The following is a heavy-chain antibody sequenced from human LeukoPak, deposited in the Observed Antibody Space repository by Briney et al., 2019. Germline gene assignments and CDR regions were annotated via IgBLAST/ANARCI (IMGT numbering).Heavy chain of an antibody. CDR2: IYSGGST. Sequence: GGSLRLSCAASGFIVSSNYMSWVRQAPGKGLEWVSVIYSGGSTSYAASVKGRFTISREYSKNTLYLQMNSLRAEDTAVYYCAKNPAEVGSGDYNWVDPWGRGTLVTVSS. V-gene: IGHV3-53*01. CDR3: AKNPAEVGSGDYNWVDP. D-gene: IGHD6-13*01. J-gene: IGHJ5*02. CDR1: GFIVSSNY.